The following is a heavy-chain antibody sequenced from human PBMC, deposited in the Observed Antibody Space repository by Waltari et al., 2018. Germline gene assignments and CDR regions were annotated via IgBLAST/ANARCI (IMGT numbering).Heavy chain of an antibody. CDR3: ARVHGDPGVRYGMDV. Sequence: QVQLVQSGAEVKKPGASVKVSCKACGYTFTGYYMHWVRQAPGQGLEWMGRINPNSGGTNYAQKFQGRVTMTRDTSISTAYMELSRLRSDDTAVYYCARVHGDPGVRYGMDVWGQGTTVTVSS. CDR2: INPNSGGT. V-gene: IGHV1-2*06. J-gene: IGHJ6*02. CDR1: GYTFTGYY. D-gene: IGHD4-17*01.